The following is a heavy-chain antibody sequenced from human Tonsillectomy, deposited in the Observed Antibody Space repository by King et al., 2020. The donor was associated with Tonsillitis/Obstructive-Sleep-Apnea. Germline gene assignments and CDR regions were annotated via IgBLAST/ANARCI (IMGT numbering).Heavy chain of an antibody. V-gene: IGHV3-30*10. CDR1: GFTFSLYA. D-gene: IGHD6-25*01. CDR3: ARDLPGYSSEIDVFDI. CDR2: LADDGSRK. J-gene: IGHJ3*02. Sequence: VQLGESGGGVVQPGRSLRLSCAASGFTFSLYAIHWVLQAPGKGREWVAVLADDGSRKYYTESVKGRFTISRDNSQNTLYLQMNSLRVEDTAVYYCARDLPGYSSEIDVFDIWGQGTVVTVSS.